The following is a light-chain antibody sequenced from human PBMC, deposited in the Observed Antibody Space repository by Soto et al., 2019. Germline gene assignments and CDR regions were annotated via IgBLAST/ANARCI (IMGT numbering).Light chain of an antibody. CDR1: QGIASY. CDR3: QQVNSYPYT. V-gene: IGKV1-9*01. CDR2: AAS. J-gene: IGKJ2*01. Sequence: DTQLTQSPSFLSASVGDRVTITCRASQGIASYLAWYQQKPGKAPELLIYAASTLQSGVPSRFSGSGSGTEFTLTISSLQPEDFATYYCQQVNSYPYTFGQGTKLESK.